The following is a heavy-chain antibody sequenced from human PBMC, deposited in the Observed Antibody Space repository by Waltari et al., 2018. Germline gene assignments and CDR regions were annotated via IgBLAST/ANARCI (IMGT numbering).Heavy chain of an antibody. J-gene: IGHJ4*02. CDR3: ARQEGGRTTVVTPYYFDY. D-gene: IGHD4-17*01. V-gene: IGHV5-51*01. CDR2: SLPGYSDT. Sequence: EVQLVQSGAEVKKPGESLKISCKGSGYSFTSYWIGWVRQVPGKALEWMGASLPGYSDTSSRPSFQGQAPISADTSISTAYLQWSSLKASATAMYYCARQEGGRTTVVTPYYFDYWGQGTLVTVSS. CDR1: GYSFTSYW.